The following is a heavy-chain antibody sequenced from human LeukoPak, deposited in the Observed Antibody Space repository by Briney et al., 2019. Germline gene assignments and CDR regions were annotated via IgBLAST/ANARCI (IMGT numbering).Heavy chain of an antibody. Sequence: GGSLRLSCAASGFTLSSHWMLWVRQTPGEGLVWVSRINSDGSSTIYSDSVKGRFTTSRDNAKNTLYLEMNSLRAEDTAVYYCARGGCSGGRCYCDYWGQGALVTVSS. J-gene: IGHJ4*02. CDR3: ARGGCSGGRCYCDY. D-gene: IGHD2-15*01. V-gene: IGHV3-74*01. CDR2: INSDGSST. CDR1: GFTLSSHW.